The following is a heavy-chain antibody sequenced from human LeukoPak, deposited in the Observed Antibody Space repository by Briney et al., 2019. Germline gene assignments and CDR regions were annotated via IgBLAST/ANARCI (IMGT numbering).Heavy chain of an antibody. CDR2: ISAYNGNT. CDR1: GYTFTSYG. CDR3: ARRGGKNYGDYVVYYYYMDV. J-gene: IGHJ6*03. Sequence: ASVKVSCKASGYTFTSYGISWVRQAPGQGLEWMGWISAYNGNTNYAQKLQGRVTMTTDTSTSTAYMELRRLRSDDTAVYYCARRGGKNYGDYVVYYYYMDVWSKGTTVTVSS. D-gene: IGHD4-17*01. V-gene: IGHV1-18*01.